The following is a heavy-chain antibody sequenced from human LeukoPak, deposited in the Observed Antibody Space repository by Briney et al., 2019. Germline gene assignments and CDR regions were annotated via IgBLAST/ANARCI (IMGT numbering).Heavy chain of an antibody. CDR3: ASLAVAGPWDY. Sequence: SVKVSCKASGGTFSSYAISWVRQAPGQGLEWMGGIIPIFGTASYAQKFQGRVTITADKSTSTAYMELSSLRSEDTAVYYCASLAVAGPWDYWGQGTLVTVSS. CDR1: GGTFSSYA. V-gene: IGHV1-69*06. J-gene: IGHJ4*02. CDR2: IIPIFGTA. D-gene: IGHD6-19*01.